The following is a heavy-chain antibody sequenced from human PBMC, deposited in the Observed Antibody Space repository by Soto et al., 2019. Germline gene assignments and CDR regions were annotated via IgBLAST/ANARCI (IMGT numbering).Heavy chain of an antibody. CDR3: AREDDILTGYYLHAAFDI. CDR2: IYYSGST. J-gene: IGHJ3*02. Sequence: PSETLSLTCTVSGGTISSYYWSLIRQPPGKGLEWIGYIYYSGSTNYNPSLKSRVTISVDTSKNQFSLKMSSVTAADTAVYYCAREDDILTGYYLHAAFDISGHGQMITV. D-gene: IGHD3-9*01. V-gene: IGHV4-59*01. CDR1: GGTISSYY.